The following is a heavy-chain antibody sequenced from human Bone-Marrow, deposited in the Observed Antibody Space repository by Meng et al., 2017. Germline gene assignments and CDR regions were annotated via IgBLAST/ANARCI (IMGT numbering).Heavy chain of an antibody. CDR2: IERNSDGGTI. D-gene: IGHD6-13*01. CDR1: GLRFTDAW. Sequence: GESLKISCVASGLRFTDAWMRWVRQAPGKGLEWVGRIERNSDGGTIHYAAPVKGRFTISRDDSRNTLYLQMDSLINEDTAVYFCATGAAAADHWGQGTLVTVSS. J-gene: IGHJ4*02. CDR3: ATGAAAADH. V-gene: IGHV3-15*04.